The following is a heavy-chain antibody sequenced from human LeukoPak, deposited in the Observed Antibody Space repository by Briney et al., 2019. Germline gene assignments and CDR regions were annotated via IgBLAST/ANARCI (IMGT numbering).Heavy chain of an antibody. Sequence: SETLSLTCAVYGGSFSGYYWSWIRQPPGKGLEWIGEINHSGSTNYNPSLKSRVTISVDTSKNQFSLKLSSVTAADTAVYYCATTYYYDSSGHYYDYWGQGTLVTGSS. CDR3: ATTYYYDSSGHYYDY. CDR2: INHSGST. J-gene: IGHJ4*02. CDR1: GGSFSGYY. D-gene: IGHD3-22*01. V-gene: IGHV4-34*01.